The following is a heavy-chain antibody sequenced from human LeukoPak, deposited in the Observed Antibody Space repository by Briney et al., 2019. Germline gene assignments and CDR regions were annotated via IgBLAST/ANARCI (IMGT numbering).Heavy chain of an antibody. Sequence: QPGGSLRLPCAASGFTFSSYAMSWVRQAPGKGLEWVSAISGSGGSTYYADSVKGRFTITRDNTKNTLYLQMNSLRAEDTAVDYCAKDREDYYDSSGLDYWGQGTLVTVSS. V-gene: IGHV3-23*01. CDR1: GFTFSSYA. D-gene: IGHD3-22*01. CDR3: AKDREDYYDSSGLDY. CDR2: ISGSGGST. J-gene: IGHJ4*02.